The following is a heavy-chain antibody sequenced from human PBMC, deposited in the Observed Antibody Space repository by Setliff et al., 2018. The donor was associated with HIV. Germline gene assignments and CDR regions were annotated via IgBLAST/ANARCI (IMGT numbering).Heavy chain of an antibody. Sequence: SETLSLTCAVYGGSLSDYYWSWIRQPPGKGLEWLGEIHSSGNTNYSPSLKGRVTISVDTPKNQYSLNLKSVTAADTAVYYCARAPPGIQNDAFDVWGQGTMVTVSS. J-gene: IGHJ3*01. CDR2: IHSSGNT. V-gene: IGHV4-34*01. CDR3: ARAPPGIQNDAFDV. CDR1: GGSLSDYY.